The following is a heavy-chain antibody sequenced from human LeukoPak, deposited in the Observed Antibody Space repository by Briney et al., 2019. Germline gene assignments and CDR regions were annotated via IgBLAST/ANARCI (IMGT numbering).Heavy chain of an antibody. CDR1: GDSVSSNSAA. V-gene: IGHV6-1*01. J-gene: IGHJ3*02. Sequence: SQTLSLTCAISGDSVSSNSAAWNWIRQSPSRGLEWLGRTYYRSKWYNDYAVSVKSRITINPDTSKNQFSLQLNSVTPADTAVYYCARARLLVLFWYEHAFDIWGQGTMVTVSS. CDR3: ARARLLVLFWYEHAFDI. CDR2: TYYRSKWYN. D-gene: IGHD3-10*01.